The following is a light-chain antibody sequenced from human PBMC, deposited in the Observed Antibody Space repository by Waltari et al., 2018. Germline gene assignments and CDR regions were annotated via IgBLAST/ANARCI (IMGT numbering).Light chain of an antibody. CDR1: QSISNC. CDR2: NAS. Sequence: DIQMTQSPSTLSASVGDRVTITCRASQSISNCLAWYQQKPGNSPKLLIYNASTLESGVPSRFSGSGSGTEFTLTISSLQPDDFATYYCQQYNSYSLLTFGGGTKVEIK. V-gene: IGKV1-5*03. J-gene: IGKJ4*01. CDR3: QQYNSYSLLT.